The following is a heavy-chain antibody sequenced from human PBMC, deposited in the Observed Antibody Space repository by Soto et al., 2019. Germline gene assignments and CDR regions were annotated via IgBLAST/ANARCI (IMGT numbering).Heavy chain of an antibody. D-gene: IGHD6-6*01. CDR1: GGSVSSGSYY. V-gene: IGHV4-61*01. J-gene: IGHJ5*02. Sequence: SETLSLTCTVSGGSVSSGSYYWSWIRQPPGKGLEWIGYIYYSGSTNYNPSLKSRVTISVDTSKNQFSLKLSSVTAADTAVYYCARVISSIAARRAPFDPWGQGTLVTVSS. CDR3: ARVISSIAARRAPFDP. CDR2: IYYSGST.